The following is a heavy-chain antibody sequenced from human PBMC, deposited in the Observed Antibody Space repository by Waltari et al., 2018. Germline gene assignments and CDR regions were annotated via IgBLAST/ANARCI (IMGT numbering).Heavy chain of an antibody. CDR2: ISGSGGST. CDR1: GFTFSIYA. Sequence: EVQLLESGGGLVQPGGSLRLSCSASGFTFSIYAMRWVRRSPGKGLEWVSAISGSGGSTYYADSVKGRFTISRDNSKNTLYLQMNSLRAEDTAVYYCAKGRYSGSYYHWFDPWGQGTLVTVSS. V-gene: IGHV3-23*01. D-gene: IGHD1-26*01. CDR3: AKGRYSGSYYHWFDP. J-gene: IGHJ5*02.